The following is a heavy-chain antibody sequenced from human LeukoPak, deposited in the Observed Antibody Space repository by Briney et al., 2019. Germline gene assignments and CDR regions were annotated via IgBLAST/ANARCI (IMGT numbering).Heavy chain of an antibody. Sequence: PGGSLRLSCAASGFTFSSYAMSWVRQAPGKGLEWVSAISGSGGSTYYADSVKGRFTISRDNSKNTLYLQMNSLRAEDTAVYYCARDPNYYDSSGYYYGSAFDIWGQGTMVTVSS. CDR2: ISGSGGST. V-gene: IGHV3-23*01. D-gene: IGHD3-22*01. J-gene: IGHJ3*02. CDR1: GFTFSSYA. CDR3: ARDPNYYDSSGYYYGSAFDI.